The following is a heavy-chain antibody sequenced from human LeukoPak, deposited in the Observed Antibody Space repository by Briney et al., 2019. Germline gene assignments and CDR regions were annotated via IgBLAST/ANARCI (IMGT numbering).Heavy chain of an antibody. D-gene: IGHD6-13*01. V-gene: IGHV3-7*01. CDR3: ARGRGTAL. CDR1: GFTLSNFW. Sequence: GGSLRLSCATSGFTLSNFWMNWVRQAPGKGLEWVANIEDDGNKKNYVGSVKGRFTISRDNVKNSIYLQMNSLRADDTAVYYCARGRGTALWGQGTLVTVSS. J-gene: IGHJ4*02. CDR2: IEDDGNKK.